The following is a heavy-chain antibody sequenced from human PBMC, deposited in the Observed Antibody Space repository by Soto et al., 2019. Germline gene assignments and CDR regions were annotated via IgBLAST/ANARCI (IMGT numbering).Heavy chain of an antibody. CDR2: IYYSASA. CDR1: GVSISSGDYY. V-gene: IGHV4-30-4*01. Sequence: SETLSLTCNVSGVSISSGDYYWTWIRQAPGKGLEWIGYIYYSASAYYNPSLRGRVTISVDTSKNQLSLQLSSVTAADTAVYYCVSSMDTSIIMFDTWGQVTLVSVS. D-gene: IGHD5-18*01. J-gene: IGHJ5*02. CDR3: VSSMDTSIIMFDT.